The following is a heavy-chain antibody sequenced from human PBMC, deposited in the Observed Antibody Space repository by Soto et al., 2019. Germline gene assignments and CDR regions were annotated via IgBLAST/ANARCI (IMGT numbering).Heavy chain of an antibody. CDR2: IIPVLGVA. J-gene: IGHJ2*01. V-gene: IGHV1-69*02. Sequence: QVQLVQSGAEVKMPGSSVKVSCKASATYTVSWVRQAPGQGFEWLGRIIPVLGVANYAQNFVGRVTISADKDTTTAFMELRRMTLEDTAVYYYATSSDGATYDLSFDLWGPGTVVTVSS. D-gene: IGHD3-16*01. CDR1: ATYT. CDR3: ATSSDGATYDLSFDL.